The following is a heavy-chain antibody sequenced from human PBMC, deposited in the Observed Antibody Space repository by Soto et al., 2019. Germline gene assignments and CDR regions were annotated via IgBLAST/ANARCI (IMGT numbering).Heavy chain of an antibody. Sequence: SGPTLVNPTQTLTLTCSFSGFSLSTDGLGVGWIRQPPGKALEWLALIYWNDDKRYSPSLRSRLTITKDTSKNQVVLTMTNMDPVDTATYYCAHSSSTGTFYFYSYMDFSGEGTTVTAP. D-gene: IGHD1-1*01. J-gene: IGHJ6*03. CDR2: IYWNDDK. CDR3: AHSSSTGTFYFYSYMDF. V-gene: IGHV2-5*01. CDR1: GFSLSTDGLG.